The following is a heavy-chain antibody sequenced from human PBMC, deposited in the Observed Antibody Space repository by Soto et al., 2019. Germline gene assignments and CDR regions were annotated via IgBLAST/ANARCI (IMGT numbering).Heavy chain of an antibody. J-gene: IGHJ4*02. CDR1: GGSIWSDYG. CDR3: ARGINYYDSGTYQDYFDY. CDR2: IYHSGTT. V-gene: IGHV4-4*02. D-gene: IGHD3-10*01. Sequence: SESMSLACAVCGGSIWSDYGWEWVRQPPGKGLQWIGEIYHSGTTNYNPSLKSRVTISVDKSKNQFSLRLNSVTAADTAVYFCARGINYYDSGTYQDYFDYWGQGALVTVSS.